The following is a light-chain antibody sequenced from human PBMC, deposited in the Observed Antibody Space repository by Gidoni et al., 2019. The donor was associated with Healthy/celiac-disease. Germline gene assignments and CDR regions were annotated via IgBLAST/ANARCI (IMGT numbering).Light chain of an antibody. CDR3: QQYDSWPLT. V-gene: IGKV3D-15*01. J-gene: IGKJ4*01. Sequence: EIVMTQPPATLSVSPGERATPSCRASQSVSSNLAWYQQKPGQAPRLLIYGASTRATGIPARFSGSGSGTEFTLTISSLQSEDFAVYYCQQYDSWPLTFGGGTKVEIK. CDR2: GAS. CDR1: QSVSSN.